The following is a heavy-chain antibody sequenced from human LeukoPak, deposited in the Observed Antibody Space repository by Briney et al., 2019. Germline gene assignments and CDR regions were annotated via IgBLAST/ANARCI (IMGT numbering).Heavy chain of an antibody. CDR2: INHSGST. V-gene: IGHV4-34*01. CDR3: ARGGNYGDYVPNWFDP. J-gene: IGHJ5*02. D-gene: IGHD4-17*01. Sequence: SETLSLTCAVYGGSFSGYYWSWIRQPPGKGLEWIGEINHSGSTNYNPSLKSRVTISVDTSKNQFSLKLSSVTAADTAVYYCARGGNYGDYVPNWFDPWGQGTLVTVSS. CDR1: GGSFSGYY.